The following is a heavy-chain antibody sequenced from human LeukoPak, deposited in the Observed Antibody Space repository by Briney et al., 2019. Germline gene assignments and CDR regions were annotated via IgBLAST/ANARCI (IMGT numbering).Heavy chain of an antibody. Sequence: GASVKVSCKASGGTLSSYAISWVRQAPGQGLEWMRGIIPIFGTANYAQKFQGRATITADESTSTAYMELSSLRSEDTAVYYCARDYYDSSGYYWGDYWGQGTLVTVSS. CDR2: IIPIFGTA. V-gene: IGHV1-69*13. D-gene: IGHD3-22*01. CDR3: ARDYYDSSGYYWGDY. J-gene: IGHJ4*02. CDR1: GGTLSSYA.